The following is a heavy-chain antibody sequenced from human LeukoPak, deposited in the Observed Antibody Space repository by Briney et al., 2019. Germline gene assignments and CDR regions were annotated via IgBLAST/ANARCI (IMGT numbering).Heavy chain of an antibody. CDR1: GGTFSSYA. CDR3: ARNDYYDS. Sequence: VASVKVSCKASGGTFSSYAVSWVRQAPRQGLEWMGGIIPIFGTANYAQKFQGRVTITADESTSTAYMELSSLRSEDTAVYYCARNDYYDSWGQGTLVTVSS. CDR2: IIPIFGTA. D-gene: IGHD3-22*01. J-gene: IGHJ4*02. V-gene: IGHV1-69*13.